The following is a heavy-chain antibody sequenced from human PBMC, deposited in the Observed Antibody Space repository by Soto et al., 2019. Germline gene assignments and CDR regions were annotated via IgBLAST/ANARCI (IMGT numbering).Heavy chain of an antibody. J-gene: IGHJ6*02. D-gene: IGHD1-26*01. CDR2: IIPIFGTA. V-gene: IGHV1-69*12. CDR3: ARVARLVVGADYGMDV. Sequence: QVQLVQSGAEVKKPGSSVKVSCKASGGTFSRYAISWVRQAPGQGLEWMGGIIPIFGTANYAQKFQGRVTITADESTSTAYMELSSLRSEDTAVYYCARVARLVVGADYGMDVWGQGTTVTVSS. CDR1: GGTFSRYA.